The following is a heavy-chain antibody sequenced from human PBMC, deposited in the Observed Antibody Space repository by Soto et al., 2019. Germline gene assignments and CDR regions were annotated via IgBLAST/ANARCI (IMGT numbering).Heavy chain of an antibody. CDR1: GYTFTGYY. Sequence: QVQLVQSGAEVKKPGASVKVSCKAYGYTFTGYYMHWVRQAPGQGLERMGRINPNSGGTNYAQKFQGRVTMTRDTSISTAYMELSRLRSDDTAVYYCARNVWGSYRYPVGYWGQGTLVTVSS. J-gene: IGHJ4*02. V-gene: IGHV1-2*06. D-gene: IGHD3-16*02. CDR2: INPNSGGT. CDR3: ARNVWGSYRYPVGY.